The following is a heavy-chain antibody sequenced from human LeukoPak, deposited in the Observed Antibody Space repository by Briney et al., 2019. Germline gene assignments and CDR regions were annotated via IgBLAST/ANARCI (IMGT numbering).Heavy chain of an antibody. CDR3: ARHSYGSGSYCALGY. V-gene: IGHV3-74*01. D-gene: IGHD3-10*01. CDR1: GFTFSSYW. CDR2: INTDGSST. J-gene: IGHJ4*02. Sequence: GGSLRLSCAASGFTFSSYWMHWVRQAPGKGLVWVSRINTDGSSTSYADSVKGRFTISRDNAKNSLYLQMNSLRAEDTAVYYCARHSYGSGSYCALGYWGQGTLVTVSS.